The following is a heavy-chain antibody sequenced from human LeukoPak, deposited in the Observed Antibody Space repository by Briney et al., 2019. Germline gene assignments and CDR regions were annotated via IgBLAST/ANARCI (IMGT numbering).Heavy chain of an antibody. CDR3: ARHRAVGGGHSTTWYTDY. Sequence: GEPLKISCQGLGYSFSMYWIGWVRHMPGKGLEWMGVIDPSDSEITYSPSFQGHVTISVDKSVNTAYLQWTTLKASDTALYYCARHRAVGGGHSTTWYTDYWGQGTLVSVFS. CDR1: GYSFSMYW. V-gene: IGHV5-51*01. CDR2: IDPSDSEI. J-gene: IGHJ4*02. D-gene: IGHD6-13*01.